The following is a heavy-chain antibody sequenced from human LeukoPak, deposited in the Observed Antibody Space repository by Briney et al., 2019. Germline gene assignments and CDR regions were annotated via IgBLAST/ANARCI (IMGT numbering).Heavy chain of an antibody. V-gene: IGHV1-18*01. Sequence: ASVKVSCKASGYTFTSYGISWVRQAPGQGLEWMGWISAYNGNTNYAQKLQGRVTMTTDTSTSTAYMELRSLRSDDTAVYYCARDPLGWFGARVYYMDVWGKGTTVTVSS. CDR2: ISAYNGNT. CDR3: ARDPLGWFGARVYYMDV. D-gene: IGHD3-10*01. CDR1: GYTFTSYG. J-gene: IGHJ6*03.